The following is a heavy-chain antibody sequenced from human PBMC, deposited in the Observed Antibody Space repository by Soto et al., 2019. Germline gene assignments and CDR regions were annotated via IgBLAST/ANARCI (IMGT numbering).Heavy chain of an antibody. CDR3: ARSALIWVGFDY. CDR1: GGSISSGGYY. J-gene: IGHJ4*02. V-gene: IGHV4-31*03. D-gene: IGHD3-16*01. CDR2: IYCSGST. Sequence: SETLSLTCTVSGGSISSGGYYWSWIRQHPGKGLEWIGYIYCSGSTYYNPSLKSRVTISVDTSKNQFSLKLSSVTAADTAVYYCARSALIWVGFDYWGQGTLVTVSS.